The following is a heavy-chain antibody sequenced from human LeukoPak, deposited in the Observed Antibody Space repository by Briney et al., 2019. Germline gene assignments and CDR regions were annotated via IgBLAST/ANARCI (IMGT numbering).Heavy chain of an antibody. Sequence: GGSLRLSCAASGFTFSSYSMCWVRQAPGKGPEWVSGIKESGDITYYADSAKGRFTISRDNSKNTLYLQMNSLRAEDTAKYYCAKYCSGATCSGYWGQGTLVTVSS. J-gene: IGHJ4*02. CDR3: AKYCSGATCSGY. D-gene: IGHD2-15*01. CDR2: IKESGDIT. CDR1: GFTFSSYS. V-gene: IGHV3-23*01.